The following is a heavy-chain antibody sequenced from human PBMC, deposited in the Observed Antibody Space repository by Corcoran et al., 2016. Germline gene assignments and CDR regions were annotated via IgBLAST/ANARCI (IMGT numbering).Heavy chain of an antibody. J-gene: IGHJ4*02. D-gene: IGHD2-21*01. Sequence: EVQVVESGGGLVQPGGSLKLSCAASGFTFSDSIIYWVRQASGKGLEWVGHIRSKGDSYATAYAATVKGRFAISRDASKNTAYLQMNSLTTEETAVDYCICGVVNAGDWGQGTLVTVSS. CDR3: ICGVVNAGD. V-gene: IGHV3-73*02. CDR1: GFTFSDSI. CDR2: IRSKGDSYAT.